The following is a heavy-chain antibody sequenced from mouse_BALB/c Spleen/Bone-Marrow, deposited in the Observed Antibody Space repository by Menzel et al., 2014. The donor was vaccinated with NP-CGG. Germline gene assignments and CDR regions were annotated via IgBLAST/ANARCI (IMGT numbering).Heavy chain of an antibody. J-gene: IGHJ3*01. CDR1: GFNIKDYY. D-gene: IGHD1-2*01. Sequence: VQLQQSGAELVRSGASVKLSCTASGFNIKDYYMHWVKQRPEQGLEWIGWIDPENGGTEYAPKFQGKATMTADTSSNTAYLQLSSLTSEDTAVYYCNAQNYGYGAWFAYWGQGTLVTVSA. CDR3: NAQNYGYGAWFAY. V-gene: IGHV14-4*02. CDR2: IDPENGGT.